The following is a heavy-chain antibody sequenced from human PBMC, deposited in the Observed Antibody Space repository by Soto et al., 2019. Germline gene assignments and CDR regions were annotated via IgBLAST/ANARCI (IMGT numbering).Heavy chain of an antibody. CDR3: ARVPLSGYSSGWYLD. D-gene: IGHD6-19*01. CDR2: INPNSGGT. Sequence: ASVKVSCKASGYTFTGYYMHWVRQAPGQGLEWMGWINPNSGGTNYAQKFQGRVTMTRDTSISTAYMELGRLRSDDTAVYYCARVPLSGYSSGWYLDWGQGTLVTVSS. J-gene: IGHJ4*02. CDR1: GYTFTGYY. V-gene: IGHV1-2*02.